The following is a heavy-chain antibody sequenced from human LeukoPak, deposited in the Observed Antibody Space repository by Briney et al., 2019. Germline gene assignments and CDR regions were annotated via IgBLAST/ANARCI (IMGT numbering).Heavy chain of an antibody. D-gene: IGHD4-23*01. V-gene: IGHV4-59*12. CDR2: IYYSGST. CDR3: ARGMFVPVVTQTYYFDY. Sequence: SETLSLTCTVSGGSISSYYWSWIRQPPGKGLEWNGYIYYSGSTNYNPSLKSRVTISVETSKNQFSLKLSSVTAADTAVYYCARGMFVPVVTQTYYFDYWGQGTLVTVSS. CDR1: GGSISSYY. J-gene: IGHJ4*02.